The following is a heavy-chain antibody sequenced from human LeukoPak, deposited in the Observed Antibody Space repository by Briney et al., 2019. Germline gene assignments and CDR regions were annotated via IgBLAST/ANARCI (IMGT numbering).Heavy chain of an antibody. CDR1: GHTFTSYD. Sequence: GASVKVSCKASGHTFTSYDINWVRQATGQGLEWMGWMNPNSGNTGYAQKFQGRVTMTRNTSISTAYMELSSLRSEDTAVYYCARVPLAGFWSDYYRNWFDPWGQGTLVTVSS. D-gene: IGHD3-3*01. J-gene: IGHJ5*02. CDR3: ARVPLAGFWSDYYRNWFDP. V-gene: IGHV1-8*01. CDR2: MNPNSGNT.